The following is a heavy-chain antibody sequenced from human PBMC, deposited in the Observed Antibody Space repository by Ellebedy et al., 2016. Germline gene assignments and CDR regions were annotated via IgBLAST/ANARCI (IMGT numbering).Heavy chain of an antibody. V-gene: IGHV4-38-2*02. CDR3: ASVAGSRYIDY. CDR2: MFHSGSA. CDR1: GYSISSGYY. J-gene: IGHJ4*02. D-gene: IGHD6-19*01. Sequence: SETLSLTCTVSGYSISSGYYWGWIRQAPGEGLEWIGTMFHSGSAYYNPSLKSRVTISMDASKNQFSLNLTSVTAADTAVYYCASVAGSRYIDYWGQGILVTVSS.